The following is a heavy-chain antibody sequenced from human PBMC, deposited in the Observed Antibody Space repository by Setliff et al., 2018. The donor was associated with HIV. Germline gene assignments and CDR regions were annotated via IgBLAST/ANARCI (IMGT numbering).Heavy chain of an antibody. CDR1: GGSVDSRDYY. CDR3: ARPTTGLGGGAAFDI. V-gene: IGHV4-39*01. CDR2: ILYGGTT. D-gene: IGHD2-8*01. J-gene: IGHJ3*02. Sequence: SETLSLTCAVSGGSVDSRDYYWGWIRQPPGKGLEWIGNILYGGTTYYTPSLKSRVSISVDTSRNQFSLRLNSVTAADTAVYYRARPTTGLGGGAAFDIWGQGTMVTVSS.